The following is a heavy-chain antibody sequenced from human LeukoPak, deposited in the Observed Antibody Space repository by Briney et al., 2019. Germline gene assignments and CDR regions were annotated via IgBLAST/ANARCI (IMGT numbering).Heavy chain of an antibody. D-gene: IGHD4/OR15-4a*01. CDR3: ARGDYGSFDY. Sequence: GSSVKVSCKASGGTFSSYAINWVRQATGQGLEWMGWMNPNSGNTGYAQKFQGRVTITRNTSISTAYMELSSLRSEDTAVYYCARGDYGSFDYWGQGTLVTVSS. J-gene: IGHJ4*02. V-gene: IGHV1-8*03. CDR2: MNPNSGNT. CDR1: GGTFSSYA.